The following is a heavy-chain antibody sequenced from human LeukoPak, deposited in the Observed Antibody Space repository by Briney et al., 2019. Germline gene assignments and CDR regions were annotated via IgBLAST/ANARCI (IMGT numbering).Heavy chain of an antibody. Sequence: GGSLRLSCAASGFTVSRNYMHWVRQAPGKGLEWVAVISYDGSNKYYADSVKGRFTISRDNSKNTLYLQMNSLRAEDTAVYYCARGGDYDSSGYYYYYYGMDVWGQGTTVTVSS. CDR2: ISYDGSNK. CDR3: ARGGDYDSSGYYYYYYGMDV. CDR1: GFTVSRNY. J-gene: IGHJ6*02. D-gene: IGHD3-22*01. V-gene: IGHV3-30-3*01.